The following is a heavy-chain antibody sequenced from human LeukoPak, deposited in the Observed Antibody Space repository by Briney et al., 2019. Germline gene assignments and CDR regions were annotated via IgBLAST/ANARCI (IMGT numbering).Heavy chain of an antibody. Sequence: SVKVSCKASGGTFSSYAISWVRQAPGQGLEWMGGIIPIFGTANYAQKFQGRVTITADESTSTPYMEQSKLRSEETAEYYSAKDGGISGSVGDNKYNWFDPWGQGTLVTVSS. J-gene: IGHJ5*02. CDR3: AKDGGISGSVGDNKYNWFDP. CDR2: IIPIFGTA. V-gene: IGHV1-69*01. D-gene: IGHD1-26*01. CDR1: GGTFSSYA.